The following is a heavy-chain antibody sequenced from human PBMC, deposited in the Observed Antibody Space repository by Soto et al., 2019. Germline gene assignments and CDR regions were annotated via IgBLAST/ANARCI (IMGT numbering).Heavy chain of an antibody. J-gene: IGHJ6*02. CDR1: GFTFSSYS. CDR3: GREGSGSPPSYYYGMDV. CDR2: ISSSSSTK. Sequence: GGSLRLSCAASGFTFSSYSMNWVRQAPGKGLEWVSYISSSSSTKYYADSVKGRFTISRDNAKNSLYLQMNSLRDEDTAVYYCGREGSGSPPSYYYGMDVWGQGTTVTVSS. D-gene: IGHD3-10*01. V-gene: IGHV3-48*02.